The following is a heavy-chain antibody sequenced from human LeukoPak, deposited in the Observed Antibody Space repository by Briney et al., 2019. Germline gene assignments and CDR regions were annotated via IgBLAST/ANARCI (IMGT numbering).Heavy chain of an antibody. CDR2: IYYSGST. V-gene: IGHV4-59*08. CDR3: ARHPPRGDYGNAFDI. J-gene: IGHJ3*02. CDR1: GGSISSYY. D-gene: IGHD4-17*01. Sequence: SETLSLTCTVSGGSISSYYWSWIRQPPGKGLEWIGYIYYSGSTNYNPSLKSRVTISVDTSKNQFSLKLSSVTAADTAVYYCARHPPRGDYGNAFDIWGQGTMVTVSS.